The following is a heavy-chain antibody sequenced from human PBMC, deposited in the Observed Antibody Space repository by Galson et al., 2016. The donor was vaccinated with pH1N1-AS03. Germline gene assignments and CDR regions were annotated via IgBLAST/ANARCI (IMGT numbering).Heavy chain of an antibody. CDR2: ISGSGGST. D-gene: IGHD3-22*01. V-gene: IGHV3-23*01. J-gene: IGHJ3*01. CDR3: AKKFYYDNSGHHLDVADV. CDR1: GFTFSNYA. Sequence: SLRLSCAASGFTFSNYAMTWVRQAPGKGLEWVSSISGSGGSTNSADSVRDRFSISRDNSKNTLFLQMNRLRADDTAVYYCAKKFYYDNSGHHLDVADVWGQGTAVTVSS.